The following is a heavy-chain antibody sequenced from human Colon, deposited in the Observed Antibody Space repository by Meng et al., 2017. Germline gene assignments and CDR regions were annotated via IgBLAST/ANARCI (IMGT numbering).Heavy chain of an antibody. J-gene: IGHJ5*02. Sequence: HVQLVESGGDVVQPGRSLRLSCATSGFDFTSYAMHWVRQAPGKGLEWVAVISYDGSQKFYADSVKGRFTISRDFSKSTVSLQMDSLRVEDTAMYYCARDYGGPQWFAPWGQGTLVTVSS. D-gene: IGHD3-16*01. CDR1: GFDFTSYA. CDR3: ARDYGGPQWFAP. CDR2: ISYDGSQK. V-gene: IGHV3-30*01.